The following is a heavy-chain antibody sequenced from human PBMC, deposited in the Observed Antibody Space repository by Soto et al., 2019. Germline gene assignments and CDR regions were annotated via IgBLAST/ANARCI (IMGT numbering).Heavy chain of an antibody. V-gene: IGHV1-2*06. CDR2: INPNSGGT. D-gene: IGHD6-13*01. J-gene: IGHJ4*02. CDR3: ARGSTGYSSSWYRY. CDR1: GYIFTDYC. Sequence: GASVKVSCKASGYIFTDYCMHWVRQAPGQELGWMGRINPNSGGTNYAQKFQGRVTMTRDTSISTAYTELSSLRSEDTAVYYCARGSTGYSSSWYRYWGQGTLVTVSS.